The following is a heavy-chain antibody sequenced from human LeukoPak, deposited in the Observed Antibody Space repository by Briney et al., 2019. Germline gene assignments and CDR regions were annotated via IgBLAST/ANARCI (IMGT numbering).Heavy chain of an antibody. Sequence: PGGSLRLSCAASGFIFSDYAVSWVRQVPGKGLEWVSTITDSGDTTYYADSVKGRFTISRDNSKNTLYLQVNSLRAEDAAVYYCATGGGFFDYWGQGTLVTVSS. CDR2: ITDSGDTT. D-gene: IGHD3-16*01. CDR1: GFIFSDYA. J-gene: IGHJ4*02. V-gene: IGHV3-23*01. CDR3: ATGGGFFDY.